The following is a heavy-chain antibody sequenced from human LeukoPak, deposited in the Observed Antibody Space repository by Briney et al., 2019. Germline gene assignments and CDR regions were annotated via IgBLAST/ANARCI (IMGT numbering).Heavy chain of an antibody. J-gene: IGHJ4*02. CDR1: GGSISSYY. V-gene: IGHV4-59*12. D-gene: IGHD3-22*01. CDR3: ARGETYYYDTSGYFIFDY. CDR2: IYYSGST. Sequence: SETLSLTCTVSGGSISSYYWSWIRQPPGKGLEWIGYIYYSGSTNYNPSLKSRVTISVDTSKNQFSLKLNSVTAADTAVYYCARGETYYYDTSGYFIFDYWGQGTLVTVSS.